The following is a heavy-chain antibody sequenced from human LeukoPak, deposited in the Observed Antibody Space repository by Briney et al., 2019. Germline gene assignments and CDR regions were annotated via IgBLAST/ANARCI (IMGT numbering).Heavy chain of an antibody. J-gene: IGHJ4*02. CDR1: GGSFSGYY. V-gene: IGHV4-34*01. D-gene: IGHD1-26*01. Sequence: PSETLSLTCAVYGGSFSGYYWSWIRQPPGKGLEWIGEINHSGSTNYNPSLKSRVTISVDTSKNQFSLKLSSVTAADTAVYYCARHSLYRYGGSYPSWGQGTLVTVSS. CDR3: ARHSLYRYGGSYPS. CDR2: INHSGST.